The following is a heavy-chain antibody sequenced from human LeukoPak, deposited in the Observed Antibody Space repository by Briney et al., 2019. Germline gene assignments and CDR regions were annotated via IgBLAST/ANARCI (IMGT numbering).Heavy chain of an antibody. Sequence: PSETLSLTCVVSGGSISRGSYYWNWIRQPAGKGLEWMGRIYNSGSTNYNPSLKGRVTISADMSRNQLSLQLTSVTAADTAVYFCARQTFGVLYFDSWGQGTLVIVSS. CDR3: ARQTFGVLYFDS. CDR1: GGSISRGSYY. J-gene: IGHJ4*02. V-gene: IGHV4-61*02. CDR2: IYNSGST. D-gene: IGHD3-10*01.